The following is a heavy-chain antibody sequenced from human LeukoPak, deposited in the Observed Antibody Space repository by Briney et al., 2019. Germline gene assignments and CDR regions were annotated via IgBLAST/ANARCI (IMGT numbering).Heavy chain of an antibody. J-gene: IGHJ4*02. CDR2: IYYSGST. CDR1: GGSISSGDYY. Sequence: SETLSLTCTVSGGSISSGDYYWSWIRQAPGKGLEWIGYIYYSGSTYYNPSLESRVTISVDTSKNQFSLKLSSVTAADTAVYYCASFYQAYYFDYWGQGTLVTVSS. V-gene: IGHV4-30-4*01. D-gene: IGHD2-21*01. CDR3: ASFYQAYYFDY.